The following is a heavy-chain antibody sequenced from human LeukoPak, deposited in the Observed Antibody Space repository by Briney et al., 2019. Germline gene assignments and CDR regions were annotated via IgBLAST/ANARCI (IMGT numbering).Heavy chain of an antibody. D-gene: IGHD1-26*01. CDR3: AKQSRGGSYFLDF. J-gene: IGHJ4*02. V-gene: IGHV3-33*06. Sequence: GSLRLSCAASGFTFSRFGMHWVRQAPGKGLEWVAVIWYDGGNKLYADSVKGRFTISRDNSKNTLFLQMNSLRADDTAVYYCAKQSRGGSYFLDFWGQGTLVTVSS. CDR1: GFTFSRFG. CDR2: IWYDGGNK.